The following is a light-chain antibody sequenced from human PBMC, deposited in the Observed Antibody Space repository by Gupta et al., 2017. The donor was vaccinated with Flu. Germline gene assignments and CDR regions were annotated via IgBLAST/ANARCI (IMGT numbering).Light chain of an antibody. CDR3: QAWDSSTHYV. CDR1: KLGDKY. J-gene: IGLJ1*01. CDR2: QDS. V-gene: IGLV3-1*01. Sequence: SYELTQPPSLSLPPGQTASITCSGDKLGDKYACWYQQKPGQSPVLVIYQDSKRPSGIPERFSGSNSGNTATLTISGTQAMDEADYYCQAWDSSTHYVFGTGTKVTVL.